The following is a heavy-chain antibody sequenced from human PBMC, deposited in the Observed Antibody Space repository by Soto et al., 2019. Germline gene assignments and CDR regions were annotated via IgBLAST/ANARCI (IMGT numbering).Heavy chain of an antibody. Sequence: PGGSLRLSCAASGFTFSRHWMHWVRQTPGKGLLWVSRISNDGSTTSYADSVKGRFSISRDNAKNTLYLQMNSLRAEDTAVYYCARGYYGSGTYYAAFDIWGQGTMVTVSS. J-gene: IGHJ3*02. CDR1: GFTFSRHW. V-gene: IGHV3-74*01. D-gene: IGHD3-10*01. CDR3: ARGYYGSGTYYAAFDI. CDR2: ISNDGSTT.